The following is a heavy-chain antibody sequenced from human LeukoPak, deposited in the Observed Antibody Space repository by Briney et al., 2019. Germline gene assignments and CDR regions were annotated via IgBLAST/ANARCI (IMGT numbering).Heavy chain of an antibody. CDR3: ARVEEDGDYVSAFWFDP. J-gene: IGHJ5*02. Sequence: GGSLRLSCAASGFTFSSYSMNWVRQAPGKGLEWVSSISSSSSYIYYADSVKGRFTISRDNAKNSLYLQMNSLRAEDTAVYYCARVEEDGDYVSAFWFDPWGQGTLVTVSS. CDR1: GFTFSSYS. D-gene: IGHD4-17*01. V-gene: IGHV3-21*01. CDR2: ISSSSSYI.